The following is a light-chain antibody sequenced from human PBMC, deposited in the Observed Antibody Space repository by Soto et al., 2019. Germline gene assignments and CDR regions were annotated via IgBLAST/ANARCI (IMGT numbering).Light chain of an antibody. Sequence: EIVVTQYPATLSLSPVERATLCCSASQSVSSYLAWYQQKPGQPPRLLIYDASNRATGIPARFSGSGSGTDFTLTISRLEPEDSALYFCQQYRPSPAISFGQGTRLEIK. J-gene: IGKJ5*01. CDR1: QSVSSY. V-gene: IGKV3-11*01. CDR2: DAS. CDR3: QQYRPSPAIS.